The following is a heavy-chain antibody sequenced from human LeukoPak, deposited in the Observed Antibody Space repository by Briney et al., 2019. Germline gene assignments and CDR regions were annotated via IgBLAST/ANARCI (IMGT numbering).Heavy chain of an antibody. D-gene: IGHD5-12*01. CDR2: ISRSGGTT. J-gene: IGHJ4*02. Sequence: PGGSLRLSCAASGFTFSSYDMTWVRQTPGKGLEWVSLISRSGGTTYYADSVKGRFTISRDNSKNTLYLQMNSLRAEDTAVYYCARPTGRYSRGANFDYWGQGTLVTVSS. V-gene: IGHV3-23*01. CDR3: ARPTGRYSRGANFDY. CDR1: GFTFSSYD.